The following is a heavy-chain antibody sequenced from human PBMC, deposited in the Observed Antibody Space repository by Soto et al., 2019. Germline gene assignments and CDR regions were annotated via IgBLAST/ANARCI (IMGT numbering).Heavy chain of an antibody. V-gene: IGHV1-18*01. J-gene: IGHJ5*02. CDR3: ARDLKEKGYSYGSCWFDP. D-gene: IGHD5-18*01. CDR2: ISAYHGNT. CDR1: GDNFSSYG. Sequence: AAGNGWCAASGDNFSSYGIGWVRKAPGQGLEWMGWISAYHGNTNYAQKLQGRVTMTTDTSTSTAYMELRSLRSDDTAVYYCARDLKEKGYSYGSCWFDPCRHLPPVPV.